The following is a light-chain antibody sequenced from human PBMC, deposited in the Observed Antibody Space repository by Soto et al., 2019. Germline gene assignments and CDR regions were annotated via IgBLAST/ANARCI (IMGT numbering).Light chain of an antibody. V-gene: IGLV2-11*01. CDR1: NSDVGGYNF. CDR3: CSYTASDIWV. Sequence: QSALTQPRSVSGSPGQSVTISCTGTNSDVGGYNFVSWYQQLPGKAPKLMISAVSQRPSGVPDRFSGSKSDNTASLTISGLQADDEADYFCCSYTASDIWVFGGGTKVTVL. J-gene: IGLJ3*02. CDR2: AVS.